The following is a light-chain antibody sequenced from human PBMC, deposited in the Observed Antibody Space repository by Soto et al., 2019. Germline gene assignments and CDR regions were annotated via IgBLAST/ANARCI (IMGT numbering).Light chain of an antibody. CDR3: TSDAGSNTYG. J-gene: IGLJ1*01. CDR2: EVV. CDR1: KNDIGGYDF. V-gene: IGLV2-8*01. Sequence: QSVLTQPPSASGSPGQSVTISCTGTKNDIGGYDFVSWYQHHPGKAPRLIIYEVVQRPSGVPDRFSGSKSGNTASLTVSGLQAADEGDDFCTSDAGSNTYGFGSGTKLTVL.